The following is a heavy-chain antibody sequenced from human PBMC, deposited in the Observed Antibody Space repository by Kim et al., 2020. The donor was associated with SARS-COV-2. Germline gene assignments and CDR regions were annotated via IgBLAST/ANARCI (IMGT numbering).Heavy chain of an antibody. CDR2: IWYDGSNK. CDR3: AREGSQPFHYYYYGMDV. CDR1: GFTFSSYG. V-gene: IGHV3-33*01. D-gene: IGHD1-26*01. J-gene: IGHJ6*04. Sequence: GSLRLSCAASGFTFSSYGMHWVRQAPGKGLEWVAVIWYDGSNKYYADSVKGRFTISRDNSKNTQYLQMNSLRAEDTAVYYCAREGSQPFHYYYYGMDVWGKGTTVTVSS.